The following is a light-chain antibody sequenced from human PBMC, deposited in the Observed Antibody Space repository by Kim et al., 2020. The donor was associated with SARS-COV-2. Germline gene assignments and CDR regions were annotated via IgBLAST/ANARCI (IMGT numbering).Light chain of an antibody. V-gene: IGKV4-1*01. CDR2: WAS. CDR1: QSVLYSSKNKSY. Sequence: RATINCKSSQSVLYSSKNKSYLAWYQQKPGQPPKLLIYWASTRESGVPDRLSGSGSGTDFTLTISSLQAEDVAVYYCQQYYTTPWTFGQGTKLEI. CDR3: QQYYTTPWT. J-gene: IGKJ1*01.